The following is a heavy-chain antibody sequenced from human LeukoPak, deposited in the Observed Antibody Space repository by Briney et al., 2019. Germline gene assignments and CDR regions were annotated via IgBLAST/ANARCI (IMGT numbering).Heavy chain of an antibody. J-gene: IGHJ6*03. CDR2: IYYSGST. D-gene: IGHD5-18*01. CDR3: ARGGRDSYGKRYYYYYYMDV. Sequence: PSETLSLTCTVSGGSISSYYWSWIRQPPGKGLEWIGYIYYSGSTNYNPSLKSRVTISVDTSKNQFSLKLSSVTAADTAVYYCARGGRDSYGKRYYYYYYMDVWGKGTTVTISS. CDR1: GGSISSYY. V-gene: IGHV4-59*01.